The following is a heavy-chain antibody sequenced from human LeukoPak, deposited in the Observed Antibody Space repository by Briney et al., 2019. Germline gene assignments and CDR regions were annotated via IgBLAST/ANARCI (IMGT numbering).Heavy chain of an antibody. D-gene: IGHD6-19*01. CDR1: GFTFSSYS. J-gene: IGHJ3*02. CDR3: AKDRAGYSSGFDAFDI. Sequence: GGSLRLSCAASGFTFSSYSMNWVRQAPGKGLEWVSSISSSSSYIYYADSVKGRFTISRDNAKNSLYLQMNSLRAEDTAVYYCAKDRAGYSSGFDAFDIWGQGTMVTVSS. V-gene: IGHV3-21*01. CDR2: ISSSSSYI.